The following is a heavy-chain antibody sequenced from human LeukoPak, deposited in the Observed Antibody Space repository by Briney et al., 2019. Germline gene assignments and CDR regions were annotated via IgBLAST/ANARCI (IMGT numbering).Heavy chain of an antibody. J-gene: IGHJ6*02. Sequence: GGSLRLSCAASGFTFSGYWMTWLRQAPGKGLEWVANIKQDGSEEYYVDSVKGRFTISRDNAKNSLYLQMSSLRAEDTAVYYCVRDTNSGYYYYGMDVWGQGTTVTVSS. D-gene: IGHD2-2*01. V-gene: IGHV3-7*01. CDR1: GFTFSGYW. CDR2: IKQDGSEE. CDR3: VRDTNSGYYYYGMDV.